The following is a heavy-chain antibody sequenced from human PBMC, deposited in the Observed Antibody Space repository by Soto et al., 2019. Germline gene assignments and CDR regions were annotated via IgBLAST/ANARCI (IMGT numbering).Heavy chain of an antibody. CDR2: IKSKTDGETT. V-gene: IGHV3-15*07. CDR1: GFTFSNAW. D-gene: IGHD3-22*01. CDR3: TTIYDSSRYYYTY. Sequence: GGSLRLSCAASGFTFSNAWMNWVRQAPGKGLEWVGRIKSKTDGETTDYAAPVKGRFTISRDDSKNTLYLQMNSLKTEDTVVYYCTTIYDSSRYYYTYWGQGTLVTVSS. J-gene: IGHJ4*02.